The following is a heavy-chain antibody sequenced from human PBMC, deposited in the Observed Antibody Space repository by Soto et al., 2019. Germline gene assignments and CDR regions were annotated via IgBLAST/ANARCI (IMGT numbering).Heavy chain of an antibody. Sequence: GESLKISCAASGFTFSSYAMSWVRQAPGKGLEWVSAISGSGGSTYYADSVKGRFTISRDNAKNTLYLQRNSLRAEDTDVYYCARSEEYSSSHDAFDIWGQGTMVTVSS. J-gene: IGHJ3*02. CDR3: ARSEEYSSSHDAFDI. V-gene: IGHV3-23*01. CDR2: ISGSGGST. CDR1: GFTFSSYA. D-gene: IGHD6-13*01.